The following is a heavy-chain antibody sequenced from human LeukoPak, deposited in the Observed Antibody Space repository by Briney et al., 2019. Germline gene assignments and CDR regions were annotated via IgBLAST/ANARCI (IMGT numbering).Heavy chain of an antibody. CDR3: ARDSSGYCDY. Sequence: SVKVSCKASGYTFTSYDINWVRQAPGQGLEWMGRIIPILGIANYAQKFQGRVTITADKSTSTAYMELSSLRSEDTAVYYCARDSSGYCDYWGQGTLVTVSS. CDR1: GYTFTSYD. J-gene: IGHJ4*02. V-gene: IGHV1-69*04. CDR2: IIPILGIA. D-gene: IGHD3-22*01.